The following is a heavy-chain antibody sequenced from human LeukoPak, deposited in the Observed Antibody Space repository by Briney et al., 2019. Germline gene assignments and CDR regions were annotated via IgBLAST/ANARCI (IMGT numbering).Heavy chain of an antibody. CDR3: ARVRDGYNVVFDY. D-gene: IGHD5-24*01. V-gene: IGHV4-30-2*01. J-gene: IGHJ4*02. CDR1: GGSISSGGYS. CDR2: IYHSGST. Sequence: SETLSLTCAVSGGSISSGGYSWSWIRQPPGKDLEWIGYIYHSGSTYYNPSLKSRVTISVDTSKNQFSLKLSSVTAADTAVYYCARVRDGYNVVFDYWGQGTLVTVSS.